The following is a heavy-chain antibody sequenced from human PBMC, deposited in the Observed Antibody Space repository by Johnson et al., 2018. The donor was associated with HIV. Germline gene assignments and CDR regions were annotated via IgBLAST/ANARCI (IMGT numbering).Heavy chain of an antibody. CDR2: ISTSGSTI. J-gene: IGHJ3*02. CDR3: ARDRLLYSGSSVDTFDI. V-gene: IGHV3-11*04. D-gene: IGHD1-26*01. CDR1: GFTFRDYY. Sequence: QVQLVESGGGLVKTGGSLRLSCAASGFTFRDYYMSWIRQAPGKGLEWVSYISTSGSTIYYADSVKGRFTISRDNSKNTLYLQINSLRAEDTAMYYCARDRLLYSGSSVDTFDIWGQGTMVTVSS.